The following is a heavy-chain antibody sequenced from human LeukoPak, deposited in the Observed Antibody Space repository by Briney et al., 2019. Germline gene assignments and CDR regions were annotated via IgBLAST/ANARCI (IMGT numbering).Heavy chain of an antibody. J-gene: IGHJ2*01. CDR2: INHSGST. CDR1: GGSFSGYY. V-gene: IGHV4-34*01. D-gene: IGHD5-12*01. Sequence: SETLSLTCAVYGGSFSGYYWSLIRQPPGKGLEWIGEINHSGSTNYNPSLKSRVTISVDTSKNQFSLKLSSVTAADTAVYYCARARKGYPRYFDLWGRGTLVTVSS. CDR3: ARARKGYPRYFDL.